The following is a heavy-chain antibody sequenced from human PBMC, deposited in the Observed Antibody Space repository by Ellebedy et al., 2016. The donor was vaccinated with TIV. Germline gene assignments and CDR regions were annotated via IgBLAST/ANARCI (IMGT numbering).Heavy chain of an antibody. Sequence: AASVKVSCKVSGYTLTELSMHWVRQAPGKGLEWMGGFDPEDDETIYAQKFQGRVTMTEDTSTDTAYMDLSSLRSEDTAVYYCATVFDGYRGLGYWGQGTLVTVSS. J-gene: IGHJ4*02. CDR2: FDPEDDET. CDR3: ATVFDGYRGLGY. CDR1: GYTLTELS. V-gene: IGHV1-24*01. D-gene: IGHD5-24*01.